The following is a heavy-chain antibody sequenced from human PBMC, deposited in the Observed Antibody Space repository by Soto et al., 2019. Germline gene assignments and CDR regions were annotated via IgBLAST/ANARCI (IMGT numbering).Heavy chain of an antibody. D-gene: IGHD1-26*01. V-gene: IGHV1-8*01. CDR1: GYTFTSYD. J-gene: IGHJ6*02. CDR3: ASGVGDNYYYYYGMDV. CDR2: MNPNSGNT. Sequence: ASVKVSCKASGYTFTSYDINWVRQATGQGLEWMGWMNPNSGNTGYAQKFQGRVTMTRNTSISTAYMELSSLRSEDTAVYYCASGVGDNYYYYYGMDVWGQGTTVTVSS.